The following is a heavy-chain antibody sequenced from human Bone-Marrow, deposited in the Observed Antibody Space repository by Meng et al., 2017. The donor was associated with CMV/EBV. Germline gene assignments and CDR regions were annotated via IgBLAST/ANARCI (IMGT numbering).Heavy chain of an antibody. CDR2: ISWNSGSI. CDR1: GFTFDDYA. Sequence: SLKISCAASGFTFDDYAMHWVRQAPGKGLEWVSGISWNSGSIGYADSVKGRFTISRDNAKHSLYLQMNSLRAEDTAVYYCASPYSSSWSYYYGMDVWGQGNTVTVSS. D-gene: IGHD6-13*01. V-gene: IGHV3-9*01. J-gene: IGHJ6*02. CDR3: ASPYSSSWSYYYGMDV.